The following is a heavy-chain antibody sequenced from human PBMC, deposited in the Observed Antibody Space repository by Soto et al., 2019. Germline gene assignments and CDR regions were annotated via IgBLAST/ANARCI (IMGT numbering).Heavy chain of an antibody. V-gene: IGHV3-23*01. CDR3: AKSESDYDILTVPGDY. D-gene: IGHD3-9*01. CDR1: GFTFSSYA. Sequence: EVQLLESGGGLVQPGGSLRLSCAASGFTFSSYAMSWVRQAPGKGLEWVSAISGSGGSTYYADSVKGRFTISRDNSKNTLYLQMNSLRAEDTAVYYSAKSESDYDILTVPGDYWGQGTLVTVSS. J-gene: IGHJ4*02. CDR2: ISGSGGST.